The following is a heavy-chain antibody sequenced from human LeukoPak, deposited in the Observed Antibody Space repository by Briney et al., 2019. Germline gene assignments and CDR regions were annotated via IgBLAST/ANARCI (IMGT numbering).Heavy chain of an antibody. CDR1: GGSFSGYY. D-gene: IGHD3-22*01. J-gene: IGHJ6*03. CDR2: INPSGST. Sequence: SETLSLTCAVYGGSFSGYYWTWIRQSPGKGLEWVGEINPSGSTYYNPSLKSRLTISGDTSKSQFSLRLTSVTAADTAVYYCARGRQEISMILVVMTGVSYYLDVWGKGTTVTVS. V-gene: IGHV4-34*01. CDR3: ARGRQEISMILVVMTGVSYYLDV.